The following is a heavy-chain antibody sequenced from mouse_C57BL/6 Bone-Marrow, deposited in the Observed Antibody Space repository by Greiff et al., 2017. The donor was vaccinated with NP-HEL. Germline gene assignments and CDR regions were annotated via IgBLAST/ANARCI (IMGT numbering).Heavy chain of an antibody. V-gene: IGHV1-81*01. CDR1: GCTFTSYG. J-gene: IGHJ1*03. CDR3: ARAGLRDWYFDV. Sequence: VQLQQSGAELARPGASVKLSCKASGCTFTSYGISWVKQRTGQGLEWIGEIYPRSGNTYYNEKFKGKATLTADKSSSTGYMELRRLTSEDSAVYFCARAGLRDWYFDVWGTGTTVTVSS. D-gene: IGHD2-2*01. CDR2: IYPRSGNT.